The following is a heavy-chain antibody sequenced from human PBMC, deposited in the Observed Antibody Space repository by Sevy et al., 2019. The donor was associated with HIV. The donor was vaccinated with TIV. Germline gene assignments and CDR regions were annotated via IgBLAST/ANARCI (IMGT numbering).Heavy chain of an antibody. CDR2: IYPGDSET. CDR3: ARFYDSSGHFPSDY. D-gene: IGHD3-22*01. Sequence: GESLKISCKGSGYSFTNYWIAWVRQMPGKGLEWMGIIYPGDSETRYSPSFQGQVTMSADKSISTAYLHWSSLKASDTAMYYCARFYDSSGHFPSDYWGQGTLVTVSS. V-gene: IGHV5-51*01. J-gene: IGHJ4*02. CDR1: GYSFTNYW.